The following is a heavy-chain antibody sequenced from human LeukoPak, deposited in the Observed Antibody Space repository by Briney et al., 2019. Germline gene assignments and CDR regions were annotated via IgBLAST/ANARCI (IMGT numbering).Heavy chain of an antibody. Sequence: GGSLRLSCAAPGFTFSSYSMNWVRQAPGKGLEWVSYISSSSSTIYYADSVKGRFTISRDNAKNSLYLQMNSLRDEDTAVYYCASQASKPYYYGSDNWGQGTLVTVSS. CDR2: ISSSSSTI. J-gene: IGHJ4*01. V-gene: IGHV3-48*02. CDR3: ASQASKPYYYGSDN. CDR1: GFTFSSYS. D-gene: IGHD3-10*01.